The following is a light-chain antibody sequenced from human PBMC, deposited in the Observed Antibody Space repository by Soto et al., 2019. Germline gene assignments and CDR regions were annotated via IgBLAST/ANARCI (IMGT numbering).Light chain of an antibody. CDR3: QQRSNWPRYT. CDR1: QSVSSY. V-gene: IGKV3-11*01. Sequence: EIVLTQSPATLSLSPGERATLSCRASQSVSSYLAWYQQKPGQAPRLLIYDASTRATGIPARFSGSGCGTDFTLTISSLEPEDFAVYYCQQRSNWPRYTFGQGTKLEIK. CDR2: DAS. J-gene: IGKJ2*01.